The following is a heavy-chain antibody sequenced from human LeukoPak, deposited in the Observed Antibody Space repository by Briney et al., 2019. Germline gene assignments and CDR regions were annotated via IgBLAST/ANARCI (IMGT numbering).Heavy chain of an antibody. V-gene: IGHV4-59*08. CDR1: GGSISSYY. J-gene: IGHJ3*02. D-gene: IGHD4-17*01. Sequence: SETLSLTCTLSGGSISSYYWSWIRQPPGKGLEWIAYIYYSGSTNYNPSLKSRVTISVDTSKNQLSLKLSSVTAADTAGYYCARHLTTVTTPGYDAFDIWGQGTMVTVSS. CDR3: ARHLTTVTTPGYDAFDI. CDR2: IYYSGST.